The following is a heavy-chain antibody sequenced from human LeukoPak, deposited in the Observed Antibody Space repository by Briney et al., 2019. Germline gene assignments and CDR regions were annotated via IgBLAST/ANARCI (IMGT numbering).Heavy chain of an antibody. Sequence: GGSLRLSCAAFGFTVNTNFMNWVRQAPGRGLEWVSFIDNTGKTYYADSVKGRFTVSRDFSKNTLFLQMDNLKAEDTATYFCAREVIGELPSPHYFYYYGLDVWGQGTTVTVSS. V-gene: IGHV3-53*01. CDR3: AREVIGELPSPHYFYYYGLDV. D-gene: IGHD3-10*01. J-gene: IGHJ6*02. CDR1: GFTVNTNF. CDR2: IDNTGKT.